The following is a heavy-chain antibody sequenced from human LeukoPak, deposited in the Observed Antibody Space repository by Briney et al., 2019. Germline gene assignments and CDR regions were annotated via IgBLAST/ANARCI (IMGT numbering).Heavy chain of an antibody. CDR3: ARVATAKYYYDSSGLYPGY. Sequence: GGSLRLSCAASGFTFSSYSMNWVRQAPGKGLEWVSCISSSSSYIYYADSVKGRFTISRDNAKNSLYLQMNSLRAEDTAVYYCARVATAKYYYDSSGLYPGYWGQGTLVTVSS. CDR1: GFTFSSYS. D-gene: IGHD3-22*01. J-gene: IGHJ4*02. CDR2: ISSSSSYI. V-gene: IGHV3-21*01.